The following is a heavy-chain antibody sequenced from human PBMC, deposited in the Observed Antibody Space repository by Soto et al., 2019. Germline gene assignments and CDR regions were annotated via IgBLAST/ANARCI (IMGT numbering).Heavy chain of an antibody. J-gene: IGHJ6*03. D-gene: IGHD4-4*01. CDR2: MNPNSGNT. V-gene: IGHV1-8*01. Sequence: ASLKVSCKASGYTFTSYDINWVRQATGQGLEWMGWMNPNSGNTGYAQKFQGRVTMTRNTSISTAYMELSSLRSEDTAVYYCARVDHTVTTSEYYNYYFKDVWGKGTTATGSS. CDR3: ARVDHTVTTSEYYNYYFKDV. CDR1: GYTFTSYD.